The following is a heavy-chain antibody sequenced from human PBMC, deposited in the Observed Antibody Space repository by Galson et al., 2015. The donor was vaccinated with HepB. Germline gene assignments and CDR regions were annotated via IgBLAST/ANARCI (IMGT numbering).Heavy chain of an antibody. CDR1: GGTFSSYA. V-gene: IGHV1-69*13. CDR2: IIPIFGTA. CDR3: ARDQLEKDIVVVPAAIGAFDI. D-gene: IGHD2-2*02. Sequence: SVKVSCKAPGGTFSSYAISWVRQAPGQGLEWMGGIIPIFGTANYAQKFQGRVTITADESTSTAYMELSSLRSEDTAVYYCARDQLEKDIVVVPAAIGAFDIWGQGTMVTVSS. J-gene: IGHJ3*02.